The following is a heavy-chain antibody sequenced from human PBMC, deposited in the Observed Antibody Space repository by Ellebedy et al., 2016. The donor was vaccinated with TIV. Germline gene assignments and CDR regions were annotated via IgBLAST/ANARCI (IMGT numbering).Heavy chain of an antibody. CDR2: INQAGSDK. CDR3: ATDGAYGDYLSPAHAFEI. J-gene: IGHJ3*02. D-gene: IGHD4-17*01. Sequence: GGSLRLSCAASEFSFSNYWMTWVRQAPGKGLEWVANINQAGSDKYYVDSVRGRFTISRDNAGNSLFLQMNSLRAEDSAVYYCATDGAYGDYLSPAHAFEIWGPGTIVTVSS. CDR1: EFSFSNYW. V-gene: IGHV3-7*01.